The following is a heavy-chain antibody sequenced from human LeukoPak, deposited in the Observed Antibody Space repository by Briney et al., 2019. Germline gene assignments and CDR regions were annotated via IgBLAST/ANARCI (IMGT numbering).Heavy chain of an antibody. J-gene: IGHJ4*02. CDR2: ICYSGST. Sequence: PSESLSLTCTVSGGSISSYYWSWIRQPPGKGLEWIGYICYSGSTNYNPSLKSRVTISVDTSKNQFSLKLRSVTAADTAVYYCARVKTAMVSFDYWGQGTLVTVSS. D-gene: IGHD5-18*01. CDR1: GGSISSYY. V-gene: IGHV4-59*01. CDR3: ARVKTAMVSFDY.